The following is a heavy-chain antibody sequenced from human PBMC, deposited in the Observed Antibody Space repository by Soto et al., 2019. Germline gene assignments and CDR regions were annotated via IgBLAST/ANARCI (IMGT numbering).Heavy chain of an antibody. CDR3: ARSPYYYDSSGYYAQGYFDY. V-gene: IGHV4-39*07. D-gene: IGHD3-22*01. CDR1: GGSVNSNSYS. CDR2: IYYSEST. Sequence: SETLSLTCTVSGGSVNSNSYSWGWLRQSPGKELEWIGTIYYSESTNYNPSLQSRVTISVDTSKNQFSLKLSSVTAADTAVYYCARSPYYYDSSGYYAQGYFDYWGQGTLVTVSS. J-gene: IGHJ4*02.